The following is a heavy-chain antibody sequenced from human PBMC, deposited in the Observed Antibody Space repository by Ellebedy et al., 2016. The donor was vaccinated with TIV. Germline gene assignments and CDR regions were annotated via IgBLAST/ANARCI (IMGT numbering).Heavy chain of an antibody. CDR1: GFTFTSSA. V-gene: IGHV1-58*02. CDR3: AAGPIAVAGRIFDY. CDR2: IVVGSGNT. D-gene: IGHD6-19*01. Sequence: ASVKVSCKASGFTFTSSAMQWVRQARGQRLEWIGWIVVGSGNTNYAQKFQERVTITRDMSTSTAYMELSSLRSEDTAVYYCAAGPIAVAGRIFDYWGQGTLVTVSS. J-gene: IGHJ4*02.